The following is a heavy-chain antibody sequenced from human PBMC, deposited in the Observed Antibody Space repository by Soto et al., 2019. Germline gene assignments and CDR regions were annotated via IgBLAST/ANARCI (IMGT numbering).Heavy chain of an antibody. CDR1: GFTFSSYS. D-gene: IGHD6-13*01. Sequence: EVQLVESGGGLVKPGGSLRLSCAASGFTFSSYSMNWVRQAPGKGLEWVSSISSSSSYIYYADSVKGRFTISRDNAKNSLYLQMNSLRAEDTAVYYCAREDFSSSWYSDAFDIWGQGTMVTVSS. CDR3: AREDFSSSWYSDAFDI. CDR2: ISSSSSYI. V-gene: IGHV3-21*01. J-gene: IGHJ3*02.